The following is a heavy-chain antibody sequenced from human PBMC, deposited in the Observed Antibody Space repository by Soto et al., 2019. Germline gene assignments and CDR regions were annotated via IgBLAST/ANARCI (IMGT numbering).Heavy chain of an antibody. Sequence: XGSLRLSCAASGFTFSSYCMHWVRQAPGKGLEWVANINQDGSEKYYPDSVKGRFAISRDNTKNLLSLQMNSLRAEDTAVYYCARGVTGVLVDGFEYWGQGTLVTVS. CDR2: INQDGSEK. CDR3: ARGVTGVLVDGFEY. D-gene: IGHD6-19*01. CDR1: GFTFSSYC. V-gene: IGHV3-7*04. J-gene: IGHJ4*02.